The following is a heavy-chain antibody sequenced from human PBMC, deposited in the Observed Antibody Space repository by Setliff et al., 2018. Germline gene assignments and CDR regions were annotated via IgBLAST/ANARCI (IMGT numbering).Heavy chain of an antibody. D-gene: IGHD3-22*01. CDR1: GFTFSDYY. J-gene: IGHJ4*02. CDR2: ISAGGSRL. CDR3: ATGKYYYDSSGKGETDEFDY. V-gene: IGHV3-11*04. Sequence: PGESLKISCAASGFTFSDYYMNWIRQAPGKGLEWVSYISAGGSRLDYADSVKGRFTISRDNAKNSLYLHMNSLRAEDTAVYYCATGKYYYDSSGKGETDEFDYWGQGTLVTVSS.